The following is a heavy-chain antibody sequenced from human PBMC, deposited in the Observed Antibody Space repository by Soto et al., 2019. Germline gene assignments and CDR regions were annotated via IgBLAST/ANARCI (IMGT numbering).Heavy chain of an antibody. V-gene: IGHV1-69*01. Sequence: ASVKVSCKASGGTFSSYAISWVRQAPGQGLEWMGGIIPIFGTANYAQKFQGRVTITADESTSTAYMELSSLRSEDTAVYYCARDQGYSSSRDIRNYYYGMDVWGQGATVTVSS. D-gene: IGHD6-13*01. CDR1: GGTFSSYA. CDR2: IIPIFGTA. CDR3: ARDQGYSSSRDIRNYYYGMDV. J-gene: IGHJ6*02.